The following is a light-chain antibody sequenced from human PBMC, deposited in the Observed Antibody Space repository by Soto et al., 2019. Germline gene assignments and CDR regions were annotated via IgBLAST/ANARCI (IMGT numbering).Light chain of an antibody. V-gene: IGKV3-15*01. CDR1: QSVSSD. CDR2: SAS. J-gene: IGKJ1*01. Sequence: EIVMTQSPATLSVSPGGRATLSCRASQSVSSDLAWYHQKPGQAPRLLIYSASTRATGIPARFSGSGSGTEFTLTINSLQSEDFAVYYCQQYNNWPRTFGQGTKVEIK. CDR3: QQYNNWPRT.